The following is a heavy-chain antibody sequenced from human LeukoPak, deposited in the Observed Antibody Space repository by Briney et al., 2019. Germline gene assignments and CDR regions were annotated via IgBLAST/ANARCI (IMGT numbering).Heavy chain of an antibody. CDR3: ASRTAAGIRD. D-gene: IGHD6-13*01. V-gene: IGHV4-59*06. Sequence: SETLSLTCAVYGGSFSGYYWSWIRQPPGKGLEWIGYIYYSGSTYYNPSLKSRVTISVDTSKNQFSLKLSSVTAADTAVYYCASRTAAGIRDWSQGTLVTVSS. CDR1: GGSFSGYY. J-gene: IGHJ4*02. CDR2: IYYSGST.